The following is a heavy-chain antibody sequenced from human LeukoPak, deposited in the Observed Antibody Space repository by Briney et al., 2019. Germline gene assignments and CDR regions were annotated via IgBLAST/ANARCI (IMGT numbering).Heavy chain of an antibody. J-gene: IGHJ4*02. Sequence: QTGGSLRLSCAASGFTFSRYNMNWVRQAPGKGLEWVSYISSSGSTINYADSVKGRFTISRDNAKNSLYLQMNGLTAEDTAVYYCARDLGNGDYFDYWGQGTLVTVSS. CDR1: GFTFSRYN. D-gene: IGHD2-8*01. CDR3: ARDLGNGDYFDY. V-gene: IGHV3-48*01. CDR2: ISSSGSTI.